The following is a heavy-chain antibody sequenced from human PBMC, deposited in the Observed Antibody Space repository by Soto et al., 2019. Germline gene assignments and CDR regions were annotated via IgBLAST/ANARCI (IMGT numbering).Heavy chain of an antibody. J-gene: IGHJ5*02. CDR3: ARAYYDTSGYSLDP. D-gene: IGHD3-22*01. V-gene: IGHV4-61*08. CDR2: IYYSDSI. Sequence: PSETLSLTCPFSGGSISSGGFFWSWVRPHSEKGLEWIGYIYYSDSINYNPSLSSRVTISVDTSKNQFSLKLNSVTAADTAVYYCARAYYDTSGYSLDPWGQGTLVTVSS. CDR1: GGSISSGGFF.